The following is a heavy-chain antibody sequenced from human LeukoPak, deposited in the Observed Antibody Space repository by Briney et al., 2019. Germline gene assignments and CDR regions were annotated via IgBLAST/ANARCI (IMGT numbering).Heavy chain of an antibody. Sequence: PGGSLRLSSAASGFTFSRYSRNWVRQAPGKGLEWVSSISSSSSYIYYADSVKGRFTISRDNAKNSLYLQMNSLRAEDTAVYYCARAACTNGACHTPDYWGQGTLVTVSS. J-gene: IGHJ4*02. CDR1: GFTFSRYS. CDR2: ISSSSSYI. D-gene: IGHD2-8*01. CDR3: ARAACTNGACHTPDY. V-gene: IGHV3-21*01.